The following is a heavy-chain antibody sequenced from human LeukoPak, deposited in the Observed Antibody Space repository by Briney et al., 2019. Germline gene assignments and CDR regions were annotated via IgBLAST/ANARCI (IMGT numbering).Heavy chain of an antibody. J-gene: IGHJ5*02. V-gene: IGHV5-51*07. Sequence: GESLKISCKGSGYSFTSYWIGWVHQMPGKGLEWMGIIYPGDSDTRYSPSFQGQVTISADRSISTAYLQWSSLKASDTAMYYCARGLPPYSSSWYNWSDPWGQGTLVTVSS. CDR3: ARGLPPYSSSWYNWSDP. D-gene: IGHD6-13*01. CDR1: GYSFTSYW. CDR2: IYPGDSDT.